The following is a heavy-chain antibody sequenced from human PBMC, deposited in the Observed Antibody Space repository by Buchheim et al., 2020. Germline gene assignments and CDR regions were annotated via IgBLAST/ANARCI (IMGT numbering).Heavy chain of an antibody. CDR2: ISGSGGST. V-gene: IGHV3-23*01. J-gene: IGHJ6*02. CDR1: GFTFSSYA. D-gene: IGHD3-10*01. Sequence: EVQLLESGGGLVQPGGSLRLSCAASGFTFSSYAMSWVRQAPGKGLEWVSAISGSGGSTYYADSVKGRFTISRAHSKTTLYLQMNSLRAEDTAVYYCAKEAYYYGSGSYSDYYYGMDVWGQGTT. CDR3: AKEAYYYGSGSYSDYYYGMDV.